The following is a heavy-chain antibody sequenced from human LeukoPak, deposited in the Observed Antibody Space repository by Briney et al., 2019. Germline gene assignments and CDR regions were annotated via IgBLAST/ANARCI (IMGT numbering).Heavy chain of an antibody. D-gene: IGHD5-24*01. J-gene: IGHJ4*02. CDR3: AKGHDGYSLGTFDY. V-gene: IGHV3-30*18. CDR2: ISYDGSNK. CDR1: GFTFSSYV. Sequence: GGSLRLSCAASGFTFSSYVMHWVRQAPGKGLEWVALISYDGSNKYYADSMKGRFTISRDNSKNTLYLQMNSLRAEDTAVYYCAKGHDGYSLGTFDYWGQGTLVTVSS.